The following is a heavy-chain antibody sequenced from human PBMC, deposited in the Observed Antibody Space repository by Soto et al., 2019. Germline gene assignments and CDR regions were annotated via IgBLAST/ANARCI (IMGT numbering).Heavy chain of an antibody. V-gene: IGHV3-66*01. CDR3: ARDSPYSSSHPDIHYYYYYMDV. Sequence: TGGSLRLSCASSGVTVSSNYMSWVRQAPGKGLGWVSVIYSGGSTYYADSVKGRFTISRDNSKNTLYLQMNSLRAEDTAVYYCARDSPYSSSHPDIHYYYYYMDVWGKGTTVTVSS. CDR2: IYSGGST. D-gene: IGHD6-6*01. CDR1: GVTVSSNY. J-gene: IGHJ6*03.